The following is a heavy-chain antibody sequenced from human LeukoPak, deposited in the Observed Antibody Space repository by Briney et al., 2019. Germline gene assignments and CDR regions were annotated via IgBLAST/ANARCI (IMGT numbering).Heavy chain of an antibody. D-gene: IGHD5-12*01. Sequence: SETLSLTCTVSGGSISDYYWTWIRQPPGKALEWIGYVYYTGSTNYNPSLKSRVSISVDTSKNQFSLQLRSVTAADTAVYYCARKLSGDYWGQGTLVTVSS. J-gene: IGHJ4*02. CDR3: ARKLSGDY. CDR1: GGSISDYY. CDR2: VYYTGST. V-gene: IGHV4-59*08.